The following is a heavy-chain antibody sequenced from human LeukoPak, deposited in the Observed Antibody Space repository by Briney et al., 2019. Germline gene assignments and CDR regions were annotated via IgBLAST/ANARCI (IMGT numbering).Heavy chain of an antibody. CDR1: GFTFSTYW. Sequence: GGSLRLSCAASGFTFSTYWMSWVRQAPGKGLEWVANIKQDGREKYYVDSVKGRFTISRDNAKNSLYLQMNSLRAEDTAVYYCARDYGSIVVVPAALGAVDYWGQGTLVTVSS. D-gene: IGHD2-2*01. CDR2: IKQDGREK. CDR3: ARDYGSIVVVPAALGAVDY. J-gene: IGHJ4*02. V-gene: IGHV3-7*01.